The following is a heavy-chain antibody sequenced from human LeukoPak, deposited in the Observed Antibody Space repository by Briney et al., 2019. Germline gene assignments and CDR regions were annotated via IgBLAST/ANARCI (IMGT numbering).Heavy chain of an antibody. CDR1: GFTFDDYG. D-gene: IGHD3-10*01. CDR2: INWNGGST. J-gene: IGHJ4*02. Sequence: GGSLRLSCAAPGFTFDDYGMSWVRQAQGKGLEWVSGINWNGGSTGYADSVKGRFTISRDNAKNSLYLQMNSLRAEDTALYYCARDSRYYYGSGSYSYWGQGTLVTVSS. V-gene: IGHV3-20*04. CDR3: ARDSRYYYGSGSYSY.